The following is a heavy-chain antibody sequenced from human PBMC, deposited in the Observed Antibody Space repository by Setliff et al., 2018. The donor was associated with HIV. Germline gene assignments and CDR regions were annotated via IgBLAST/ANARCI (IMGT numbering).Heavy chain of an antibody. CDR1: GYSFSSYE. CDR2: ISSSGSSI. V-gene: IGHV3-48*03. Sequence: GGSLRLSCAGSGYSFSSYEMNWVRQGPGKGLEWVSYISSSGSSIYYADSVKGRFTISRDNAKNSLYLQMTSLRVEDTAVYFCRVGHYTDPWGRGTRVTVSS. J-gene: IGHJ5*02. D-gene: IGHD1-26*01. CDR3: RVGHYTDP.